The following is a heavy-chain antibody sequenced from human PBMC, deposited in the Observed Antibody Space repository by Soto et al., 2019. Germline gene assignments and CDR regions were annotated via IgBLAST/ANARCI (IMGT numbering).Heavy chain of an antibody. CDR1: GGTFSSYT. J-gene: IGHJ4*02. D-gene: IGHD5-12*01. Sequence: QVQLVQSGAEVKKPGSSVKVSCKASGGTFSSYTISWVRQAPGQGLEWMGRIIPILGIPNYTQKFQGRVTITADKSTSSAYMELSSLRSEDTAVYYCAIANIVATMFDYWGQGTLVTVSS. V-gene: IGHV1-69*02. CDR2: IIPILGIP. CDR3: AIANIVATMFDY.